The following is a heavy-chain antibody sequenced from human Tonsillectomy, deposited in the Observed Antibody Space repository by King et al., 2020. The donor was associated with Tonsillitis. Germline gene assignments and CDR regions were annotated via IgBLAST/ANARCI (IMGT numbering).Heavy chain of an antibody. Sequence: VQLVESGGGLVQPGGSLRLSCTASGFTFSSYAMSWVRQTPEKGLEWVSAISGSGGSTYYADSVKGRFTISRDNSKNMLYLQMNSLRAEDTDVYYCSKDLSAHRLSYFDLWARFSLVTVSS. V-gene: IGHV3-23*04. CDR1: GFTFSSYA. J-gene: IGHJ2*01. D-gene: IGHD3-16*02. CDR3: SKDLSAHRLSYFDL. CDR2: ISGSGGST.